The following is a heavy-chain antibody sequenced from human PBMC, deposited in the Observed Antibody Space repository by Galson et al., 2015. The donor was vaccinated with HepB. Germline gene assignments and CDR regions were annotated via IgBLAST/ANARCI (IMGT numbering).Heavy chain of an antibody. D-gene: IGHD2-2*01. V-gene: IGHV3-49*03. Sequence: SLRLSCAASGFTFGDYAMSWFRQAPGKGLEWVGFVRSKAYGGTTEYAASVKGRFTISRDDSKSIAYLQMNSLKTEDTAVYYCTRDGERYCSSTSCWDAFDIWGQGTMVTVSS. J-gene: IGHJ3*02. CDR2: VRSKAYGGTT. CDR1: GFTFGDYA. CDR3: TRDGERYCSSTSCWDAFDI.